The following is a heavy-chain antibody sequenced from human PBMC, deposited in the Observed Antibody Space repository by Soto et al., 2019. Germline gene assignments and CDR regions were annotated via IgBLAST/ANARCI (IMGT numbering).Heavy chain of an antibody. CDR2: IVVGSGNT. CDR3: AAFTSSGWYLDGMDV. J-gene: IGHJ6*01. Sequence: SVKVSCKASGFTFTSSAVQWVRQARGQRLEWIGWIVVGSGNTNYAQKFQERVTITRDMSTSTAYMELSSLRSEDTAVYYCAAFTSSGWYLDGMDVWGQGTTVTVSS. D-gene: IGHD6-13*01. CDR1: GFTFTSSA. V-gene: IGHV1-58*01.